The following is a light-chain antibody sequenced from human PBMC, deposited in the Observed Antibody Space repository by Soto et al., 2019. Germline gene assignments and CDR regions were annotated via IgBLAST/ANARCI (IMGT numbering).Light chain of an antibody. V-gene: IGKV1-12*01. CDR1: QGISDW. Sequence: DIQMTQSPSSVSASVGDRVTITCRASQGISDWLAWFQQKPGKAPKLLIYAASTLQGGVPSRFSGSGSGTEFTLTITDLQPEDFATYYCQQATSFPFTFGPGTKVDIK. CDR2: AAS. J-gene: IGKJ3*01. CDR3: QQATSFPFT.